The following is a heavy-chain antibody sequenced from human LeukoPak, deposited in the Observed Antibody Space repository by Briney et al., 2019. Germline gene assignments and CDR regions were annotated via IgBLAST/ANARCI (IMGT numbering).Heavy chain of an antibody. D-gene: IGHD6-6*01. J-gene: IGHJ4*02. CDR3: ARDRRSSSSLDFDY. V-gene: IGHV1-69*13. CDR1: GGTFSSYA. Sequence: ASVKVSCKASGGTFSSYAISWVRQAPGQGLEWVGGIIPIFGTANYAQKFQGRVTITADESTSTAYMELSSLRSEDTAVYYCARDRRSSSSLDFDYWGQGTLVTVSS. CDR2: IIPIFGTA.